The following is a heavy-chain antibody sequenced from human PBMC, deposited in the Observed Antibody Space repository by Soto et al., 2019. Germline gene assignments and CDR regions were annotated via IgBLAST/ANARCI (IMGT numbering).Heavy chain of an antibody. J-gene: IGHJ4*02. V-gene: IGHV2-5*02. CDR3: VHKGEGDRLLDY. CDR2: IYRDDTK. CDR1: GFSLSTSGVG. D-gene: IGHD3-16*01. Sequence: QITLKESGPMLVKPTQTLTLTCTFSGFSLSTSGVGVGWIRQPPGKALEWLSLIYRDDTKPYSPSLESRLTITKDTSKNQVVLTMTNMDPVDTAKYYCVHKGEGDRLLDYWGQGTLLTVSS.